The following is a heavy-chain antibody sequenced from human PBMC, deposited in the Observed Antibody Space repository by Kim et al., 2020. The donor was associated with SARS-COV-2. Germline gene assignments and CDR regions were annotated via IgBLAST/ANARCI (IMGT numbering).Heavy chain of an antibody. CDR3: AKDRYGSGGYYFDY. J-gene: IGHJ4*02. V-gene: IGHV3-30*18. CDR1: GFTFITYG. D-gene: IGHD3-10*01. CDR2: ISFDGSNK. Sequence: GGSLRLSCAASGFTFITYGMHWVRQAPGKGLEWVAVISFDGSNKYYADSVKGRFTISRDNSKNTLFLQMNSLRAEDTAVYYCAKDRYGSGGYYFDYWGQGTLVTVSS.